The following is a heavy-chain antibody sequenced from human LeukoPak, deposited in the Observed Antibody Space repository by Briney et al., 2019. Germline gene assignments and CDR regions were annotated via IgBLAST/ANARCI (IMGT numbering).Heavy chain of an antibody. J-gene: IGHJ4*02. D-gene: IGHD1-1*01. CDR3: ARTWVGTTADY. Sequence: GGSLRLSCAASGLTVSSNFMSWVRQAPGKGLEWVSLIYSGGSTYYADSVQGRFTISRDNPKNTLYLQMNGLRAGDTAMYYCARTWVGTTADYWGQGTLVTVSS. CDR1: GLTVSSNF. V-gene: IGHV3-53*01. CDR2: IYSGGST.